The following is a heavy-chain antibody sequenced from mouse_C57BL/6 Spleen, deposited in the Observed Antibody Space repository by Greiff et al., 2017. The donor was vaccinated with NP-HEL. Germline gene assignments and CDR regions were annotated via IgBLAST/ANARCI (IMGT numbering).Heavy chain of an antibody. V-gene: IGHV5-4*01. CDR1: GFTFSSYA. Sequence: EVQLVESGGGLVKPGGSLKLSCAASGFTFSSYAMSWVRQTPEKRLEWVATISDGGSYTYYPDNVKGRFTISRDNAKNNLYLQMSHLKSEDTARYYCARDQGYDYDAGYAMDYWGQGTSVTVSS. D-gene: IGHD2-4*01. J-gene: IGHJ4*01. CDR2: ISDGGSYT. CDR3: ARDQGYDYDAGYAMDY.